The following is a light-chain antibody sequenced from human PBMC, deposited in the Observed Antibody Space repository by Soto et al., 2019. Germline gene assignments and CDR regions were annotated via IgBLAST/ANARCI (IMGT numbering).Light chain of an antibody. CDR3: SSYSSSSTPYV. CDR1: SSDVGFYNY. CDR2: EVS. V-gene: IGLV2-14*01. J-gene: IGLJ1*01. Sequence: QSVLTQPASVSGSPGQSITISCTGTSSDVGFYNYVSWYRQHPGKAPKLMIYEVSYRPSGVSNRFSAYKSGNTASLTISGLQAEDEAVYYCSSYSSSSTPYVFGTGTKVTVL.